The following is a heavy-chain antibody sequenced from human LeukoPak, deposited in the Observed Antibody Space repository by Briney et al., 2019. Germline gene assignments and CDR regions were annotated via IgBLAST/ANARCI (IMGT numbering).Heavy chain of an antibody. CDR2: ISPSGGTI. V-gene: IGHV3-48*03. CDR3: ASSPSNYDSSGYTDAFDI. Sequence: TGGSLRLSCAASGFAFSNYEMNWVRQAPGKGLEWVSYISPSGGTITYADSVKGRFTISRDNAKNSLYLQMNSLGAEDTAVYYCASSPSNYDSSGYTDAFDIWGQGTMVTVSS. CDR1: GFAFSNYE. J-gene: IGHJ3*02. D-gene: IGHD3-22*01.